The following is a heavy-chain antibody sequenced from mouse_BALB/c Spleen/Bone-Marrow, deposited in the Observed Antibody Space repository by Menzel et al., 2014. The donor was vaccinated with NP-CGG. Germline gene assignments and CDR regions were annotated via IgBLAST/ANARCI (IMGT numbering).Heavy chain of an antibody. CDR1: GFTFSDYY. Sequence: EVKLMESGGGLVKPGGSLKLSCAASGFTFSDYYMYWVRQTPEKRLEWVATISDGGSYTYYPDSVKGRFTISRDNAKNNLYLQMSSLKSEDTAMYYCARVVTTATLYWYFDVWGAGTTVTVSP. V-gene: IGHV5-4*02. CDR3: ARVVTTATLYWYFDV. J-gene: IGHJ1*01. CDR2: ISDGGSYT. D-gene: IGHD1-2*01.